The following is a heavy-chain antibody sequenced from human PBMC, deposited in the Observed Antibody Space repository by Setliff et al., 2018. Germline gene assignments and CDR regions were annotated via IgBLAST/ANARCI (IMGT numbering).Heavy chain of an antibody. V-gene: IGHV1-46*01. D-gene: IGHD3-3*01. J-gene: IGHJ4*02. Sequence: ASVKVSCKASGYTFTTYYMHWVRQAPGQGLEWMGVINPSDGSTTYAQKSQGRVKMTRDTSTNTVYMQLSSLRSEDTAVYYCARESTAKNFWGEYSDYWGQGTLVTVSS. CDR2: INPSDGST. CDR3: ARESTAKNFWGEYSDY. CDR1: GYTFTTYY.